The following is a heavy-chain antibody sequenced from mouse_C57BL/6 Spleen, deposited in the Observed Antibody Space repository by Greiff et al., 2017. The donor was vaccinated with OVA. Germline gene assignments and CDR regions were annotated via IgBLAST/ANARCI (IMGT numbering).Heavy chain of an antibody. CDR2: IDPSDSYT. V-gene: IGHV1-69*01. J-gene: IGHJ2*01. D-gene: IGHD1-1*01. Sequence: VKLQQPGAELVMPGASVKLSCKASGYTFTSYWMHWVKQRPGQGLEWIGEIDPSDSYTNYNQKFKGKSTLTVDKSSSTAYMQLSSLTSEDSAVYYCARSGGSSFYWGQGTTLTVSS. CDR1: GYTFTSYW. CDR3: ARSGGSSFY.